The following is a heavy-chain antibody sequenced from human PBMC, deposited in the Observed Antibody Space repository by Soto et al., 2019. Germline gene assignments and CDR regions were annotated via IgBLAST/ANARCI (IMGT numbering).Heavy chain of an antibody. D-gene: IGHD3-22*01. CDR3: ARDRTDTYYYDSSGYSVGWLDP. Sequence: SETLSLTCTVSGGSISSYYWSWIRQPPGKGLEWIGYIYYSGSTNYNPSLKSRVTISVDTSKNQFSLKLSSVTAADTAVYYCARDRTDTYYYDSSGYSVGWLDPWGQGTPVTVYS. V-gene: IGHV4-59*01. J-gene: IGHJ5*02. CDR1: GGSISSYY. CDR2: IYYSGST.